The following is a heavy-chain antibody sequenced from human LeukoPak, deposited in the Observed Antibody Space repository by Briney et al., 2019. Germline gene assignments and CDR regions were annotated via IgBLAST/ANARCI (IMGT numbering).Heavy chain of an antibody. Sequence: SETLSLTCTVSGGSISGYHWSWIRQPPGKGLEWIGNIYYSGSTKYNPSLKSRVTISVDTSKNQFSLKLSSVTAADTAVYYCARSTVTAAPLFYWGQGTLVTVSS. V-gene: IGHV4-59*01. J-gene: IGHJ4*02. D-gene: IGHD4-17*01. CDR1: GGSISGYH. CDR2: IYYSGST. CDR3: ARSTVTAAPLFY.